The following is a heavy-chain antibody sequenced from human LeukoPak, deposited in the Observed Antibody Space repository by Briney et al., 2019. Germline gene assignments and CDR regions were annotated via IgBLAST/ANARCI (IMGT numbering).Heavy chain of an antibody. Sequence: SETLSLTCTVSGGSISSYYWSWIRQPPGKGLEWIGYIYYSGSTNYNPSLKSRVTISVDTSKNQFSLKLSSVTAADTAVYYCARDSRIASDPHDAFDIWSQGTMVTVSS. CDR2: IYYSGST. CDR1: GGSISSYY. V-gene: IGHV4-59*01. D-gene: IGHD6-13*01. J-gene: IGHJ3*02. CDR3: ARDSRIASDPHDAFDI.